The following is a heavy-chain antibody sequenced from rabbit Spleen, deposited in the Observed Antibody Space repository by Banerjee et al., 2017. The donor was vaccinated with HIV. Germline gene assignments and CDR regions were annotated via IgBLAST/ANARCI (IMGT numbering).Heavy chain of an antibody. Sequence: QEQLVESGGGLVQPGGSLKLTCKASGVSFNDKDVMCWVRQAPGKGLEWITCIASGSSGDTYYASWAKGRFTISKTSSTTVTLQVTSLTAADTATYFCARGSATMTMVITGFYFNLWGPGTLVTVS. CDR2: IASGSSGDT. V-gene: IGHV1S45*01. J-gene: IGHJ4*01. D-gene: IGHD2-1*01. CDR1: GVSFNDKDV. CDR3: ARGSATMTMVITGFYFNL.